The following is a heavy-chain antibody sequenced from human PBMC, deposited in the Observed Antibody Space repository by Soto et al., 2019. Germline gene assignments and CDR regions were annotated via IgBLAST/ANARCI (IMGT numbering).Heavy chain of an antibody. CDR2: INPSGGST. Sequence: GASVKVSFKASGYTFTSYYMHWVRQAPGQGLEWMGIINPSGGSTSYAQKFQGRVTMTRDTSTSTVYMELSSLRSEDTAVYYCARDGRKYCSSTSCPFDYWGQGTLVTVSS. D-gene: IGHD2-2*01. V-gene: IGHV1-46*01. J-gene: IGHJ4*02. CDR1: GYTFTSYY. CDR3: ARDGRKYCSSTSCPFDY.